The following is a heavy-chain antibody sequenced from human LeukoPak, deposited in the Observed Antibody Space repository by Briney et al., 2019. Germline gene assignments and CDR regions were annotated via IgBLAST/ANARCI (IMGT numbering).Heavy chain of an antibody. CDR3: TRESGSYHGNDY. V-gene: IGHV1-2*06. CDR2: INPNSGGT. J-gene: IGHJ4*02. CDR1: GYTFTGYY. Sequence: ASVKVSCKASGYTFTGYYIHWVRQAPGQGLEWMGRINPNSGGTNYAQKFQGRVTMTRDTSISTAYMELSRLRSDDTAVYYCTRESGSYHGNDYWGQGTLVTVSS. D-gene: IGHD1-26*01.